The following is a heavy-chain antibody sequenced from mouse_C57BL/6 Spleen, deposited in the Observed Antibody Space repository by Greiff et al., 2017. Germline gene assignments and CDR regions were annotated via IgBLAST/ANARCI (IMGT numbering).Heavy chain of an antibody. Sequence: VQLQESGAGLVRPGASVTLSCKASGYTFTDYAMPWVKQTPVHGLEWIGAIDPETGGTAYNQKFKGKAILTADKSSSTAYMELRSLTSEDSAVYYCTRKNYGRSWFAYWGQGTLVTVSA. D-gene: IGHD1-1*01. CDR3: TRKNYGRSWFAY. CDR2: IDPETGGT. CDR1: GYTFTDYA. J-gene: IGHJ3*01. V-gene: IGHV1-15*01.